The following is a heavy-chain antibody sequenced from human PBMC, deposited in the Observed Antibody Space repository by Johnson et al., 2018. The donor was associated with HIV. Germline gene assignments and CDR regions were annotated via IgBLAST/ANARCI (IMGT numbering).Heavy chain of an antibody. CDR2: ISWNSGSI. V-gene: IGHV3-9*01. CDR3: AKDNGIAGTCGDAFDI. D-gene: IGHD6-13*01. J-gene: IGHJ3*02. CDR1: GFTFDDYA. Sequence: VQLVESGGVVVQPGGSLRLSCAASGFTFDDYAMHWVRQAPGKGLEWVSGISWNSGSIAYADSVKGRFTTSRDNAKNSLYLQVKSLRAEDTALYLCAKDNGIAGTCGDAFDIWGQGTMVTVSS.